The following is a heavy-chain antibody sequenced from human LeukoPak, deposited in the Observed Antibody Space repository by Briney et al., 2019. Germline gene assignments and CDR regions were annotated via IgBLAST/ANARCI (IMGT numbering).Heavy chain of an antibody. Sequence: GGSLRLSCAISGFTFRSYSMNWVRQAPGKRLEWVSSIGSGSSFMSYADSVKGRFTISRDNAKNSLYLQMNSLRAEDTAVYYCARGEQQLAPFDYWGQGTLVTVSS. CDR2: IGSGSSFM. V-gene: IGHV3-21*01. J-gene: IGHJ4*02. CDR1: GFTFRSYS. CDR3: ARGEQQLAPFDY. D-gene: IGHD6-6*01.